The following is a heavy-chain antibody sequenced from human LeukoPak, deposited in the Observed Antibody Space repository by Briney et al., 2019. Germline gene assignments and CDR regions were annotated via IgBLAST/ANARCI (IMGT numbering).Heavy chain of an antibody. D-gene: IGHD6-6*01. CDR3: AKTSSSLHFDY. CDR2: IYSGGST. CDR1: GFTVSSNY. Sequence: PGGSLRLSCAASGFTVSSNYMSWVRQAPGKGLEWVSVIYSGGSTYYADSVKGRFTISRDNAKSSLYLQMNSLRAEDSAVYYCAKTSSSLHFDYWGQGTLVTVSS. J-gene: IGHJ4*02. V-gene: IGHV3-66*01.